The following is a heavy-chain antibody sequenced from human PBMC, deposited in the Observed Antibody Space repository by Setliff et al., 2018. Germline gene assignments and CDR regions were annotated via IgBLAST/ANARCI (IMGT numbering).Heavy chain of an antibody. CDR3: AKIQGPSYYDSSGYVDY. D-gene: IGHD3-22*01. CDR2: ISYDGSNK. J-gene: IGHJ4*02. Sequence: PGGSLRLSCAASGFTFSSYAMHWVRQAPGKGLEWVAVISYDGSNKYYADSVKGRFTISRDNSKNTLYLQMNSLRAEDTAVYYCAKIQGPSYYDSSGYVDYWGQGTLVTVSS. CDR1: GFTFSSYA. V-gene: IGHV3-30-3*02.